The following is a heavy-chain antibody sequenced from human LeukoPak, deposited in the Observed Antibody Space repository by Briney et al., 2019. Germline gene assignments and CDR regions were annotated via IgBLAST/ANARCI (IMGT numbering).Heavy chain of an antibody. CDR3: ARDHYDILTGYYYIDY. Sequence: PGGSLRLSCAASGFTFSSYSMNWVRQAPRKGLEWVSSISSSSSYIYYADSVKGRFTISRDNAKNSLYLQMNSLRAEDTAVYYCARDHYDILTGYYYIDYWGQGTLVTVSS. CDR2: ISSSSSYI. CDR1: GFTFSSYS. V-gene: IGHV3-21*01. J-gene: IGHJ4*02. D-gene: IGHD3-9*01.